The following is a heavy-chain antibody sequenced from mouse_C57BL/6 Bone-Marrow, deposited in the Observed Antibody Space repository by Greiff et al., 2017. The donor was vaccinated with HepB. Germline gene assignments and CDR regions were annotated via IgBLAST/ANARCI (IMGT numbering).Heavy chain of an antibody. CDR2: ISNLAYSI. D-gene: IGHD1-1*01. J-gene: IGHJ1*03. CDR1: GFTFSDYG. V-gene: IGHV5-15*01. CDR3: ARPLYYGSSHWYFDV. Sequence: EVKLQESGGGLVQPGGSLKLSCAASGFTFSDYGMAWVRQAPRKGPEWVAFISNLAYSIYYADTVTGRFTISRENAKNTLYLEMSSLRSEDTAMYYCARPLYYGSSHWYFDVWGTGTTVTVSS.